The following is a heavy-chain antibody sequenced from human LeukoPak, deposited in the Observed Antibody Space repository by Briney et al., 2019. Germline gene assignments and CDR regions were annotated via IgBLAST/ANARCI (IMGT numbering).Heavy chain of an antibody. CDR2: ISGSGGST. CDR3: AKEVVLMVYAIWVRWFDP. J-gene: IGHJ5*02. Sequence: PGGSLRLSCAASGFTFSSYAMSWVRQAPGKGLEWVSAISGSGGSTYYADSVKGRFTISRDNSKNTLYLQMNSLRAEDTAVYYCAKEVVLMVYAIWVRWFDPWGQGTLVTVSS. V-gene: IGHV3-23*01. CDR1: GFTFSSYA. D-gene: IGHD2-8*01.